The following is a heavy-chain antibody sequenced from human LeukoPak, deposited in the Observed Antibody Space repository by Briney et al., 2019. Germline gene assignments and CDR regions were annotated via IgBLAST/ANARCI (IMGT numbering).Heavy chain of an antibody. Sequence: PSETLSLTCSVSGGSVTSSDSYWSWIRQPPGKGLAWKVSIDYGGSTNYNPSLKSRVTISVDTSKNQFSLRLSSVTAADTAVYYCARAYFETSGYYTHFDSWGQGTLVTVSS. CDR3: ARAYFETSGYYTHFDS. CDR1: GGSVTSSDSY. D-gene: IGHD3-22*01. V-gene: IGHV4-61*08. CDR2: IDYGGST. J-gene: IGHJ4*02.